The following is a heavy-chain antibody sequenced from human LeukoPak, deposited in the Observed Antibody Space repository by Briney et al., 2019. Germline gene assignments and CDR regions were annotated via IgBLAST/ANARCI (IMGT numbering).Heavy chain of an antibody. CDR3: AKPGRVGYYGSGSYAFAI. CDR1: GFTFSSYA. J-gene: IGHJ3*02. Sequence: TGGSLRLSCAASGFTFSSYAMSWVRQAPGKGLEWVSAISGSGGSTYYADSVKGRFTISRDNSKNTLYLQMNSLRAEDTAVYYCAKPGRVGYYGSGSYAFAIWGQGTMVTVSS. D-gene: IGHD3-10*01. CDR2: ISGSGGST. V-gene: IGHV3-23*01.